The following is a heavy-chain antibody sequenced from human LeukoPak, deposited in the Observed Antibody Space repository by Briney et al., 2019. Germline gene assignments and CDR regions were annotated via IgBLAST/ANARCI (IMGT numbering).Heavy chain of an antibody. CDR3: ARRRYDSSGYYWFDP. V-gene: IGHV4-4*07. J-gene: IGHJ5*02. CDR2: IYTSGST. Sequence: SETLSLTCTVSGGSISSYYWSWIRQPAGKGLEWIGRIYTSGSTNYNPSLKSRVTISVDTSKNQFSLKLSSVTAADTAVYYCARRRYDSSGYYWFDPWGQGTLVTVSS. D-gene: IGHD3-22*01. CDR1: GGSISSYY.